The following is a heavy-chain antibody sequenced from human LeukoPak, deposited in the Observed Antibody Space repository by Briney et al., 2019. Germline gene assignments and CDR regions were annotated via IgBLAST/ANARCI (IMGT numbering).Heavy chain of an antibody. D-gene: IGHD3-22*01. V-gene: IGHV4-38-2*01. J-gene: IGHJ4*02. CDR1: GYSISSGYY. CDR2: IHHSGST. CDR3: ARKDSSVYSPCRY. Sequence: PSETLSLTCAVSGYSISSGYYWGWIRQPPGKGLEWIGSIHHSGSTFYNPSLKSRLTISVDTSKNQFSLRLNSVTAADTAVYNSARKDSSVYSPCRYWGQGTLVTVSS.